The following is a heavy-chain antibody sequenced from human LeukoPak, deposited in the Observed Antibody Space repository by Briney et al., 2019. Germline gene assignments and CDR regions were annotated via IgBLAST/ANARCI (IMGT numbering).Heavy chain of an antibody. V-gene: IGHV3-7*01. CDR1: GFTLSTYW. D-gene: IGHD3-3*01. Sequence: GGSLRLSCAASGFTLSTYWMNWVRQAPGKGLERVANIKQDGSEKYYVDSVKGRFTISRDNAKKSLYLQMNSLRAEDAAVYYCATHYYDFWSGYYFDYWGQGTLVTVSS. J-gene: IGHJ4*02. CDR2: IKQDGSEK. CDR3: ATHYYDFWSGYYFDY.